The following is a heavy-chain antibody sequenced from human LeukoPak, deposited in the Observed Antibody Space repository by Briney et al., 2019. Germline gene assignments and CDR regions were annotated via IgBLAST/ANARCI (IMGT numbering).Heavy chain of an antibody. J-gene: IGHJ6*03. D-gene: IGHD2-15*01. CDR2: IHNSGST. CDR1: GGSISSSSYY. Sequence: SETLSLTCTVSGGSISSSSYYWGWIRQPPGKGLGCIVSIHNSGSTNYNPSLNSLVTISVDTSMNPSSLKLSSVPAADTAVYYCARGYCSGGSCYSYYYYNYMDVWGKGTTVTVSS. V-gene: IGHV4-39*07. CDR3: ARGYCSGGSCYSYYYYNYMDV.